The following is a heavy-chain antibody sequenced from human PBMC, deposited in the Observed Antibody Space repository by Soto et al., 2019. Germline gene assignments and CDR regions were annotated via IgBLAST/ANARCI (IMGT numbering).Heavy chain of an antibody. V-gene: IGHV3-23*01. CDR2: ISGSGGST. Sequence: EVQLLESGGGLVQPGGSLRLSCAASGFTFSSYAMSWVRQAPGKGLERVSGISGSGGSTYYADSVKGRFTISRDNSKNALYLQMNSLRAEDTALYYCAKEGAVAGTVSYFDLWGRGTLVTVSS. D-gene: IGHD6-19*01. J-gene: IGHJ2*01. CDR1: GFTFSSYA. CDR3: AKEGAVAGTVSYFDL.